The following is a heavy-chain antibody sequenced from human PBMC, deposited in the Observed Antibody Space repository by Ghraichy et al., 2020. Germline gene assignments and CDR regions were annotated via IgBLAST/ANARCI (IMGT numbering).Heavy chain of an antibody. J-gene: IGHJ5*02. Sequence: SETLSLTCTVSGGSISSGGYYWSWIRQHPGKGLEWIGYIYYSGSTYYNPSLKSRVTISVDTSKNQFSLKLSSVTAADTAVYYCASTYYDFWSGYGKLAPWGQGTLVTVSS. CDR1: GGSISSGGYY. V-gene: IGHV4-31*03. CDR3: ASTYYDFWSGYGKLAP. D-gene: IGHD3-3*01. CDR2: IYYSGST.